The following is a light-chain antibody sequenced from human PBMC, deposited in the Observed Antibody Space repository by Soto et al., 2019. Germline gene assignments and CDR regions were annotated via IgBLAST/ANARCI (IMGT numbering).Light chain of an antibody. V-gene: IGKV1-16*02. J-gene: IGKJ2*01. CDR2: TAS. CDR3: QQYNSYPRT. CDR1: QGISND. Sequence: DIQMTQSPSSLSASVGDRVTITCRASQGISNDLAWFQQKPGKAPKTLIHTASTLQTGATSKFSGSGSGTDFTLIISSLQPEDIATYYCQQYNSYPRTIGHGTRLEI.